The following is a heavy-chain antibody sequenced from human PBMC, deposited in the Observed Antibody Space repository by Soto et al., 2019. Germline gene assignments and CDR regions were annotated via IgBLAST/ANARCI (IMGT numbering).Heavy chain of an antibody. CDR3: AKYGSGTYYNVGLDGLDV. CDR2: ISGSGGGT. V-gene: IGHV3-23*01. D-gene: IGHD3-10*01. CDR1: GFTFSDYA. J-gene: IGHJ6*02. Sequence: EVQLLESGGGLVQPGGSLSLSWVASGFTFSDYAMSWVRQAPGKGLKWVSAISGSGGGTYYADSVKGRFTISRDRSGNTMYLQMNSLTVEDTAVYYCAKYGSGTYYNVGLDGLDVWGQGTTVTISS.